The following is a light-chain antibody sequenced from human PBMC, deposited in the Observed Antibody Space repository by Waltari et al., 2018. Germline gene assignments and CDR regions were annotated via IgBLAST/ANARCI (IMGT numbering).Light chain of an antibody. CDR3: QSYDSDLGGSV. V-gene: IGLV1-40*01. CDR2: GNT. J-gene: IGLJ1*01. Sequence: QSVLTQPPSVSGAPGQRVIISCAGRDSNVRAGYDVPWYQQLPGRAPKLLINGNTNRPSGVPDRFSGSRSGTSASLAITGLQAEDEADYYCQSYDSDLGGSVFGAGTKVSVL. CDR1: DSNVRAGYD.